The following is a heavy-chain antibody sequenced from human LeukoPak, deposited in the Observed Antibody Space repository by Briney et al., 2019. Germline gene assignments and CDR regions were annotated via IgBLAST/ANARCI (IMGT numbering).Heavy chain of an antibody. D-gene: IGHD5-18*01. V-gene: IGHV3-73*01. CDR2: IRSKAYGSAT. CDR3: TTAYFDY. Sequence: GGSLKLSCEASGFSFSDSAIHWVRQASGKGLEWVGRIRSKAYGSATQYTASVEGRFSISRDDSRNTLYLQMNSLKTEDTAVYYCTTAYFDYWGQGTLVTVSS. CDR1: GFSFSDSA. J-gene: IGHJ4*02.